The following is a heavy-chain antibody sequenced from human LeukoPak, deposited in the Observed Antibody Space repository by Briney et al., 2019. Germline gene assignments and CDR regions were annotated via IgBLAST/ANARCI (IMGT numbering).Heavy chain of an antibody. Sequence: GGSLRLSCAASGFTFSSYGMHWVRQAPGKGLEWVAFIRYDGSNKYYADSVKGRFTISRDNSKNTLYLQMNSLRAEDTAVYYCAKDPTMTTVTTRQSSDGYWGQGTLVTVSS. CDR2: IRYDGSNK. CDR1: GFTFSSYG. J-gene: IGHJ4*02. D-gene: IGHD4-17*01. V-gene: IGHV3-30*02. CDR3: AKDPTMTTVTTRQSSDGY.